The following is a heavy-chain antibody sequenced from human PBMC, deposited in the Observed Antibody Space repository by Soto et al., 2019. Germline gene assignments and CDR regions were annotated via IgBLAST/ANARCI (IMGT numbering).Heavy chain of an antibody. CDR2: ISSGGTTT. J-gene: IGHJ4*02. CDR3: AREGGSIGGWFGRKFDS. Sequence: GGALRLSCTDSGFSCSTHGMSWVRQSPGKGLEWVSSISSGGTTTFYAASVEGRFTISRDKSKNTLYLQMNSLRADDTAVYYCAREGGSIGGWFGRKFDSWGQGTQVPVSS. V-gene: IGHV3-23*01. CDR1: GFSCSTHG. D-gene: IGHD6-19*01.